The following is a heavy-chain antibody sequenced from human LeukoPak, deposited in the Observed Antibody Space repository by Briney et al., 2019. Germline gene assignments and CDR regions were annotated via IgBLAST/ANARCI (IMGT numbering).Heavy chain of an antibody. CDR1: GFTFSSYG. D-gene: IGHD5-18*01. CDR2: IWYDGSNK. CDR3: ATYGYDPLDY. J-gene: IGHJ4*02. V-gene: IGHV3-33*01. Sequence: QPGRSLRLSCAASGFTFSSYGMHWVRQAPGKGLEWVAVIWYDGSNKYYADSVKGRFTISRDNSKNTLYLQMNSMRAEDTGVYYCATYGYDPLDYWGQGTLVTVSS.